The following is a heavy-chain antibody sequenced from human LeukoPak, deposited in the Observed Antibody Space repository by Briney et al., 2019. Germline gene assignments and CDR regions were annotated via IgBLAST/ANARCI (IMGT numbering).Heavy chain of an antibody. V-gene: IGHV4-38-2*02. Sequence: SETLSLTCTVSGGSISSGYFWGWIRQPPGKGLEWIASIHHSGSTYYNPSLKSRVTISIDTPKNQFSLRLSSVTAADTALYYCARVGEQNYDFWSGYYGYWGQGTLVTVSS. CDR1: GGSISSGYF. CDR2: IHHSGST. CDR3: ARVGEQNYDFWSGYYGY. J-gene: IGHJ4*02. D-gene: IGHD3-3*01.